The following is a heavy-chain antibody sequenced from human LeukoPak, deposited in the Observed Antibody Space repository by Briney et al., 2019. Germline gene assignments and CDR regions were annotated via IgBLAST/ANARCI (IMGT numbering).Heavy chain of an antibody. CDR3: ATGNSLGYCKGGRCFNY. CDR2: FDPEKSET. J-gene: IGHJ4*02. V-gene: IGHV1-24*01. Sequence: ASVKVSRKFSGDTLSELPMHWVRQAPAKGLEWVGGFDPEKSETIYPQKLRGRVSMTEETSTGTASMELSSLTSEDTAVYFCATGNSLGYCKGGRCFNYWGQGTQVIVSS. CDR1: GDTLSELP. D-gene: IGHD2-15*01.